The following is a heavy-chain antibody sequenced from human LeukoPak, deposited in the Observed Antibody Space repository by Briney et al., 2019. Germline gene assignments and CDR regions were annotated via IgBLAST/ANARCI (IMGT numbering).Heavy chain of an antibody. J-gene: IGHJ4*02. CDR1: GGSISSNSYY. V-gene: IGHV4-39*01. Sequence: SETLSLTCAVSGGSISSNSYYWGWIRQPPGKGLEWIGSIYYSGSTYYNPSLKSRVTISVDTSKNQFSLKLSSVTAADTAVYYCAKGYYFDYWGQGTLVTVSS. CDR3: AKGYYFDY. CDR2: IYYSGST.